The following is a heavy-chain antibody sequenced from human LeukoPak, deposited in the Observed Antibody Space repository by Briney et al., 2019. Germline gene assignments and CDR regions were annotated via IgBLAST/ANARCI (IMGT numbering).Heavy chain of an antibody. CDR2: IKQDGSEK. Sequence: PGGSLRLSCAASGFTFSSYWMSWVRQAPGKGLEWVANIKQDGSEKYYVDSVKGRFTISRDNAKNSLYLQMNSLRAEDTAVYYCAREVWQQLATFDYWGQGTLVTVSS. CDR1: GFTFSSYW. CDR3: AREVWQQLATFDY. V-gene: IGHV3-7*01. D-gene: IGHD6-13*01. J-gene: IGHJ4*02.